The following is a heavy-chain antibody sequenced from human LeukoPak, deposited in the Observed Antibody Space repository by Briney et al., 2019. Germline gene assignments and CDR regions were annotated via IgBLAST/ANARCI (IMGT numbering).Heavy chain of an antibody. CDR1: GFTFTDSY. V-gene: IGHV4-38-2*01. Sequence: GSLRLSCAASGFTFTDSYMTWVRQAPGKGLEWIGSIYHSGSTYYNPSLKSRVTISVDTSKNQFSLKLSSVTAADTAVYYCARAGLAVAGTVGYWGQGTLVTVSS. CDR3: ARAGLAVAGTVGY. D-gene: IGHD6-19*01. CDR2: IYHSGST. J-gene: IGHJ4*02.